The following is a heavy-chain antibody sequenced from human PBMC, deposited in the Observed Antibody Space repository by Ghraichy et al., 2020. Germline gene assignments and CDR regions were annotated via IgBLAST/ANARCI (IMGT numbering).Heavy chain of an antibody. Sequence: GGSLRLSCAASGFTFSSYWMSWVRQAPGKGLEWVANIKQDGSEKYYVDSVKGRFTISRDNAKNSLYLQMNSLRAEDTAVYYCARDREQWDYYGMDVWGQGTTVTVSS. CDR2: IKQDGSEK. J-gene: IGHJ6*02. CDR1: GFTFSSYW. CDR3: ARDREQWDYYGMDV. V-gene: IGHV3-7*01. D-gene: IGHD6-19*01.